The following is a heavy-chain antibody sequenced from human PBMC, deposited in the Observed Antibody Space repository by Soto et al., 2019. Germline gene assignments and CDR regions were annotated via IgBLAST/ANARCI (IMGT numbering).Heavy chain of an antibody. D-gene: IGHD2-2*01. Sequence: GESLKISCKGSGYIFTSYWIAWVRQMPGKGLEWMGRIDPSDSYTNYSPSFQGHVTISADKSISTAYLQWSSLKASDTAMYYCTTLNSSTSADYWGQGTLVTVSS. V-gene: IGHV5-10-1*01. J-gene: IGHJ4*02. CDR2: IDPSDSYT. CDR1: GYIFTSYW. CDR3: TTLNSSTSADY.